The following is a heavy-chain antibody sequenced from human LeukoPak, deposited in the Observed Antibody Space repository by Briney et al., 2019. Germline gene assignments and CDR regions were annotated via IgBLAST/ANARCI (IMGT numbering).Heavy chain of an antibody. Sequence: GGSLRLSCAASGFTFSSYGMHWVRQAPGKGLEWVAVISYDGSNKYYADSVKGRFTISRDNSKNTLYLQMNSLRAEDTAVYYCAKKSGTWDTAMVNGYFDYWGQGTLVTVSS. CDR1: GFTFSSYG. J-gene: IGHJ4*02. V-gene: IGHV3-30*18. CDR3: AKKSGTWDTAMVNGYFDY. CDR2: ISYDGSNK. D-gene: IGHD5-18*01.